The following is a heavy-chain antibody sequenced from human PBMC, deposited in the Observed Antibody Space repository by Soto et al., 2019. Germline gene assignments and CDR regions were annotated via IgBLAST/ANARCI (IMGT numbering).Heavy chain of an antibody. CDR3: ARQLPTAIRGGHYYSYGMHA. J-gene: IGHJ6*02. D-gene: IGHD1-1*01. CDR1: GYIFSSYW. V-gene: IGHV3-74*01. Sequence: EVQLVESGGGLVQPGGSLRLSCAASGYIFSSYWMHWVRQAPGKGLVWVSRLHSDGWTTSCADSVKGRFTVSRDKANNTLYVQLNRLRAEDTAVYYCARQLPTAIRGGHYYSYGMHAWGQGTTVTVSS. CDR2: LHSDGWTT.